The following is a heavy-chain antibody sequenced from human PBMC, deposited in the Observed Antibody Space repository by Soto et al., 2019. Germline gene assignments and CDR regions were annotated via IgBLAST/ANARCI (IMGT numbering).Heavy chain of an antibody. CDR2: INPSGGSA. J-gene: IGHJ4*02. Sequence: GASVKVSCKASGYSFISHYIHWVRQAPGQGLEWMGFINPSGGSATLAQKFQGRVTMTRDTSTSTVYMELTILRSEDAAVYYCACDDLSSKLSLSYFDYWGQGTLVTVSS. V-gene: IGHV1-46*01. CDR3: ACDDLSSKLSLSYFDY. D-gene: IGHD2-2*01. CDR1: GYSFISHY.